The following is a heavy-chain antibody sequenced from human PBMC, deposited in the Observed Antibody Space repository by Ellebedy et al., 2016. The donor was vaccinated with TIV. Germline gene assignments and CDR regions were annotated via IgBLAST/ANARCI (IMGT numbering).Heavy chain of an antibody. D-gene: IGHD3-16*01. V-gene: IGHV3-48*01. Sequence: GESLKISCAGSGFTFSSYGMNWVRQAPGKGLEWVSYISSSSRTIYYADSVKGRFTISRDNSKNTVYLQMNSLRADDTAVYYCGGIDYWGQGSLVIVSS. J-gene: IGHJ4*02. CDR1: GFTFSSYG. CDR3: GGIDY. CDR2: ISSSSRTI.